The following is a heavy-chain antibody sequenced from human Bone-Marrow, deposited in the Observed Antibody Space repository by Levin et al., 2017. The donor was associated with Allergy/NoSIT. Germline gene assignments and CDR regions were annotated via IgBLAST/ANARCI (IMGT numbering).Heavy chain of an antibody. CDR1: GFTFTDYY. J-gene: IGHJ5*02. D-gene: IGHD2-21*01. V-gene: IGHV3-11*04. CDR2: TSGSGNTK. Sequence: SCAASGFTFTDYYMSWLRQTPGKGLEWLAYTSGSGNTKTYADSVRGRFIISRDNATNTLYLQMNSLRADDTAVYFCARDMVVVPLVMGWFDPWGQGTLVTVSS. CDR3: ARDMVVVPLVMGWFDP.